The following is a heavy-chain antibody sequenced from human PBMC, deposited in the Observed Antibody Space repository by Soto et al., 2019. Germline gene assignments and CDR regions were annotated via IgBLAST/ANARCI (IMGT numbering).Heavy chain of an antibody. Sequence: QVQLVQSGAEVKKPGSSVKVSCKTSGGTCSSYAISWVRQAPGQGLEWMGGIIPMFGTANYAQKFQGRVTITADESTSTAYGELSSLRSEYTAWYYCARSLATYYDSRGYYYSTFDYWGQGTLVTVSS. CDR3: ARSLATYYDSRGYYYSTFDY. CDR1: GGTCSSYA. D-gene: IGHD3-22*01. CDR2: IIPMFGTA. J-gene: IGHJ4*02. V-gene: IGHV1-69*12.